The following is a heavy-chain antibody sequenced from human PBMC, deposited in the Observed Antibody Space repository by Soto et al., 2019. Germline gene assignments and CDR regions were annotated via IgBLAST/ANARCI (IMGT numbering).Heavy chain of an antibody. CDR1: GGTFSSYA. Sequence: SVKVSFKASGGTFSSYAISWLRQAPGQGLEWMGGIIPIFGTANYAQKFQGRVTITADESTSTAYMELSSLRSEDTAVYYCARDRITMVRGVIITSYYGMDVWGQGTTVTVSS. CDR2: IIPIFGTA. D-gene: IGHD3-10*01. CDR3: ARDRITMVRGVIITSYYGMDV. V-gene: IGHV1-69*13. J-gene: IGHJ6*02.